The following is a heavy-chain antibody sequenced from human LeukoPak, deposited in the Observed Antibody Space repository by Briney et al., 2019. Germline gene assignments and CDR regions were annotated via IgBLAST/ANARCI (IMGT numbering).Heavy chain of an antibody. Sequence: GGSLRLSCAASGFTFGSYAMSWVRQAPGKGLEWVSAISGSGGSTYYADSVKGRFTISRDNSKNTLYLQMNSLRAEDTAVYYCAKGRRDGHNFDFDYWGQGTLVTVSS. V-gene: IGHV3-23*01. CDR3: AKGRRDGHNFDFDY. D-gene: IGHD5-24*01. CDR1: GFTFGSYA. J-gene: IGHJ4*02. CDR2: ISGSGGST.